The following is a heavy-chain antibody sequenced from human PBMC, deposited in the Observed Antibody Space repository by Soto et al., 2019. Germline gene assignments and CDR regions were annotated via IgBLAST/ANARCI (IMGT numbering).Heavy chain of an antibody. Sequence: QVQLQQWGAGLLKPSETLPLTCAVYGGSFRGYHWSWIRQPPGKGLEWIGEINHSGSTNYHPSLKSRVTISLDTSKNQFSLKLSSVTAADTAVYYCARWVTMVRGLTANYYYYYMDVWGKGTTVTVSS. CDR2: INHSGST. J-gene: IGHJ6*03. CDR1: GGSFRGYH. CDR3: ARWVTMVRGLTANYYYYYMDV. D-gene: IGHD3-10*01. V-gene: IGHV4-34*01.